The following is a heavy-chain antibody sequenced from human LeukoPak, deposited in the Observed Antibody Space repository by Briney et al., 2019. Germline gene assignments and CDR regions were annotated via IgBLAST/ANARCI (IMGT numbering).Heavy chain of an antibody. J-gene: IGHJ4*02. V-gene: IGHV3-30-3*01. Sequence: GGSLRLSCAASGFTFSSYAMHWVRQAPGKGLEWVAVISYDGSNKYYADSVKGRFTISRDNSKNTLYLQMNSLRAEDTAVYYCARKGDYDSSGYWTDYWGQGTLVTVSS. CDR1: GFTFSSYA. D-gene: IGHD3-22*01. CDR3: ARKGDYDSSGYWTDY. CDR2: ISYDGSNK.